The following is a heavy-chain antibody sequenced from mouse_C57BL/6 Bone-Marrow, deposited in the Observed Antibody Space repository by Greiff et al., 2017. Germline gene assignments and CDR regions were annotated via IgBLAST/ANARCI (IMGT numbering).Heavy chain of an antibody. J-gene: IGHJ2*01. V-gene: IGHV14-4*01. Sequence: EVQLQQSGAELVRPGASVKLSCTASGFNIKDDYMHWVKQRPEQGLEWIGWIDPENGDTEYASKFQGKATITADTSSNTAYLQLSSLTSEDTAVYYCTNQIFFDYWGQGTTLTVSS. CDR2: IDPENGDT. CDR3: TNQIFFDY. CDR1: GFNIKDDY.